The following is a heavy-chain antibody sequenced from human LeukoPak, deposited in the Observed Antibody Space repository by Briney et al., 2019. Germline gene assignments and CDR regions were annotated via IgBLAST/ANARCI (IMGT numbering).Heavy chain of an antibody. CDR3: ARGGSYDSSGYYYHFDY. D-gene: IGHD3-22*01. CDR2: IYSGGST. Sequence: PGGSLRLSCAASGFTVSSNYMSWVRQAPGKGLEWVSVIYSGGSTYYADSVKGRFTISRDNSKNTLYLQMNSLRAEDTAVYYCARGGSYDSSGYYYHFDYWGQGTLVTVSS. CDR1: GFTVSSNY. J-gene: IGHJ4*02. V-gene: IGHV3-53*05.